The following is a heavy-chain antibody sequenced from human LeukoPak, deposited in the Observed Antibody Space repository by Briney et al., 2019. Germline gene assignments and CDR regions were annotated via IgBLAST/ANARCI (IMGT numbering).Heavy chain of an antibody. CDR3: ARVPRSYYYYYYMDV. J-gene: IGHJ6*03. CDR2: IYYSGST. CDR1: GGSISSSDYH. Sequence: PSETLSLTCTVSGGSISSSDYHWGWIRQPPGKGLEWIGCIYYSGSTYYNPSLKSRVTISIDTSKNQFSLKLSSVTAADTAVYYCARVPRSYYYYYYMDVWGKGTTVTVSS. V-gene: IGHV4-39*07.